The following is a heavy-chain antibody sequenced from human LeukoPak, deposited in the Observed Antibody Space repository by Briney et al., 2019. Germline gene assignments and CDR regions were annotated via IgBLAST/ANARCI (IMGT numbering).Heavy chain of an antibody. J-gene: IGHJ4*02. CDR1: GGTFSSYA. CDR2: IIPIFDIA. Sequence: GASVKVSCKASGGTFSSYAITWVRQAPGQGLEWMGGIIPIFDIANYAQKFQGRVTITADESTSTAYMELSSLGSEDTAVYYCARVARDREYCSSPSCYAGGDFWGQGTLVTVSS. D-gene: IGHD2-2*01. CDR3: ARVARDREYCSSPSCYAGGDF. V-gene: IGHV1-69*13.